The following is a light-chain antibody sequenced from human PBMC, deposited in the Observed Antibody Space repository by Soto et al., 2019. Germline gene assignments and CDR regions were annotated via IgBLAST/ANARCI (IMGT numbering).Light chain of an antibody. Sequence: DVVLTQSPDSLALSLGETATINCKTTQNALFSASNKNYIAWYQRRPGQPLKLLFYWASTRASGVPERFSGSGSGTDFTLTISSLQPDDASIYYCHQYFIIPIFTFAQGTNLQIK. J-gene: IGKJ2*01. CDR2: WAS. CDR3: HQYFIIPIFT. CDR1: QNALFSASNKNY. V-gene: IGKV4-1*01.